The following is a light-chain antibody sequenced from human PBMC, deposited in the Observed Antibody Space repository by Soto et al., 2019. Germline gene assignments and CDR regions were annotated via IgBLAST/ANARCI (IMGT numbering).Light chain of an antibody. CDR3: AAWDGGLSGWL. V-gene: IGLV1-44*01. J-gene: IGLJ7*01. CDR2: GNN. CDR1: GSNIGTNT. Sequence: QPVLTQPPSASGTPGQRVSISCSGSGSNIGTNTVNWYQQLPGTAPKLLIHGNNQRPSGVPDRFSGSKSGTSASLAISGLQSEDEADYYCAAWDGGLSGWLFGGGTQLTVL.